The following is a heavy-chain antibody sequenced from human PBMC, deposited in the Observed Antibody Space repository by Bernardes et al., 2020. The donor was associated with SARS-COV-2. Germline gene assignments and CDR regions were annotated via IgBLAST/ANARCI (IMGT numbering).Heavy chain of an antibody. V-gene: IGHV4-39*01. CDR2: LYYSEIT. CDR3: ARLSNFWSGYTDY. Sequence: SETLSLTCTVSGGSISSTSYYWGWIRQPPGKGLEWIGHLYYSEITYYNPSLESRVTISADTSNNQFSLKVKSVTATDTAVYFCARLSNFWSGYTDYWGQGTLVTVSS. J-gene: IGHJ4*02. D-gene: IGHD3-3*01. CDR1: GGSISSTSYY.